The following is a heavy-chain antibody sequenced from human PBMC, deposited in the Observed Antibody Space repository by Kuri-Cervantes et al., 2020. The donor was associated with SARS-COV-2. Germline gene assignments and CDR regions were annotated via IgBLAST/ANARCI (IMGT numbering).Heavy chain of an antibody. D-gene: IGHD1-14*01. V-gene: IGHV3-30*18. CDR3: AKVGNHHASFGYLSF. CDR1: GFTFSSYG. Sequence: GESLKISCAASGFTFSSYGIHWVRQAPGRGLEWVAVISHDGSNIYYADSVKGRFTISRDNSHNTVYLHMNSLRAEDMAVYFCAKVGNHHASFGYLSFWGQGTTVTVSS. CDR2: ISHDGSNI. J-gene: IGHJ6*02.